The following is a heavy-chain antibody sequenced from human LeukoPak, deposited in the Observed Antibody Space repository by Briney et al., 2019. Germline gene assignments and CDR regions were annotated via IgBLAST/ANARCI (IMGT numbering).Heavy chain of an antibody. J-gene: IGHJ5*02. Sequence: SETLSLTCTVSGGSISSYYWSWIRQPPGKGLEWIGYIYYSGSTNYNPSLKSRVTISVDTSKNQFSLKLSSVTAADTAVYYCARASGSIFGADPWGQGTLVTVSS. V-gene: IGHV4-59*01. CDR1: GGSISSYY. CDR3: ARASGSIFGADP. D-gene: IGHD3-3*01. CDR2: IYYSGST.